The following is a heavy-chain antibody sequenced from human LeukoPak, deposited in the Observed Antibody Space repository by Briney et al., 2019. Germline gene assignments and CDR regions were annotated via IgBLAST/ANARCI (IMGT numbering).Heavy chain of an antibody. CDR2: ISGSGGST. CDR3: AKDLDKMVNLIDY. D-gene: IGHD5-18*01. V-gene: IGHV3-23*01. CDR1: GFSVSTNY. J-gene: IGHJ4*02. Sequence: GGSLRLSCATSGFSVSTNYVTWVRQPPGKGLEWVSVISGSGGSTYYADSVKGRFTISRDNSKNTLYLQMNSLRAEDTAVYYCAKDLDKMVNLIDYWGQGTLVTVSS.